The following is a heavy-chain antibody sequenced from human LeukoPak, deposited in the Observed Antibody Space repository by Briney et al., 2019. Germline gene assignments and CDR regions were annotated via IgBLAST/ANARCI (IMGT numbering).Heavy chain of an antibody. V-gene: IGHV4-30-4*08. CDR1: GGSIISGDYY. D-gene: IGHD3-3*01. Sequence: SQTLSLTCTVSGGSIISGDYYWSWIRQPPGKGLEWIGYIYYSGSTYYNPSLKSRVTISVDTSKNQFSLKLSSVTAADTAVYYCARDGVHYDFWSGPTGGRYYYYYMDVWGKGTTVTVSS. J-gene: IGHJ6*03. CDR3: ARDGVHYDFWSGPTGGRYYYYYMDV. CDR2: IYYSGST.